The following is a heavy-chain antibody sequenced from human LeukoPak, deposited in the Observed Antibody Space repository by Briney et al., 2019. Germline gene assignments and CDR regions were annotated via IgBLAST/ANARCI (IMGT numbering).Heavy chain of an antibody. J-gene: IGHJ3*02. CDR3: ARDYGGPTAFDI. CDR2: INPNSGGT. D-gene: IGHD4-23*01. CDR1: GYTFTGYY. V-gene: IGHV1-2*02. Sequence: ASVKVSCKASGYTFTGYYMHWVRQAPGQGLEWMGWINPNSGGTDYAQKFQGRVTMTRDTSISTAYMELSRLRSDDTAVYYCARDYGGPTAFDIWGQGTMVTVSS.